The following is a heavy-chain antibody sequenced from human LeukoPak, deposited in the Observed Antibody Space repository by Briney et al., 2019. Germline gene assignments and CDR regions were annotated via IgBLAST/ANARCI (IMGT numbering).Heavy chain of an antibody. CDR1: GFAFSSYW. J-gene: IGHJ3*02. CDR3: VRDHYIVVGPAAGVFDI. Sequence: GGSLRLSCAASGFAFSSYWLHWVRQAPGKGLVWVSRVNSDGSSTNYADSVEGRFTASRDNAKNTLFLQMNSLRVEDTALYYCVRDHYIVVGPAAGVFDIWGQGTMVAVSS. D-gene: IGHD2-2*01. V-gene: IGHV3-74*01. CDR2: VNSDGSST.